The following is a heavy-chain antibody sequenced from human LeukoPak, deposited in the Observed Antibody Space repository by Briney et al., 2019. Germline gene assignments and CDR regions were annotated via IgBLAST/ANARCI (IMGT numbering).Heavy chain of an antibody. CDR2: FDPEDGET. V-gene: IGHV1-24*01. D-gene: IGHD3-22*01. CDR3: ARVAQHRYYYDTSAYHYYFDY. CDR1: GFSISELS. Sequence: ASVKVSCKVSGFSISELSIHWVRQAPGKGLEWMGGFDPEDGETIYAQKFQGRVTMTEDTSTDTAYMALGSLRSDDTAVFYCARVAQHRYYYDTSAYHYYFDYWGQGTLVTVSS. J-gene: IGHJ4*02.